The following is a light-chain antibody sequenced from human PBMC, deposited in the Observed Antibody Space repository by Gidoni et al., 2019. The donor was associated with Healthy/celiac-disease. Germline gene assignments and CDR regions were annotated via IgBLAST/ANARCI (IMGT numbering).Light chain of an antibody. CDR2: AAS. CDR1: QGISSY. J-gene: IGKJ2*01. V-gene: IGKV1-9*01. CDR3: QQLNSYHLSYT. Sequence: DIQLTQSPSFLSASVGYRVTITCRASQGISSYLAWYQQKPGKDPKLLIYAASTLQSGVPSRFSGSGSGTELTLTISSLQAEDFATYYCQQLNSYHLSYTFGQGTKLEIK.